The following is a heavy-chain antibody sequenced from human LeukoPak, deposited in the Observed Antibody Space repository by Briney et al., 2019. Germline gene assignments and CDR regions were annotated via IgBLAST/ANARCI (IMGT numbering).Heavy chain of an antibody. V-gene: IGHV1-2*02. Sequence: GASVKVSCKASGYTFTGYYMHWVRQAPGQGLAWMGWINPNSGDTNYAQKLRGRVTMTRDTSISTAYMELSRLKSDDTAVYYCAASYDFWGGYLNHDYWGQGTLVTVSS. J-gene: IGHJ4*02. CDR2: INPNSGDT. D-gene: IGHD3-3*01. CDR1: GYTFTGYY. CDR3: AASYDFWGGYLNHDY.